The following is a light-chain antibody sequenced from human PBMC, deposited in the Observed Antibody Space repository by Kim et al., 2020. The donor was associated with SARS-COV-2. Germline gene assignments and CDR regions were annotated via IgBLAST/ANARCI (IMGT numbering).Light chain of an antibody. V-gene: IGKV3-20*01. Sequence: EIVLTQSPGTLSLSPGERATLSCRASQSVSSSYLAWYQQKPGQAPRLLMYGASSRASGIPDRFSGSGSGTDFTLTISRLQPEDFAVYYCQHYGSPPPWTFGQGTKVDIK. J-gene: IGKJ1*01. CDR2: GAS. CDR3: QHYGSPPPWT. CDR1: QSVSSSY.